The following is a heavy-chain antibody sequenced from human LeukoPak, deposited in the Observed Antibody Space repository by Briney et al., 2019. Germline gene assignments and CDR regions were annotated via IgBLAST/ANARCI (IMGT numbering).Heavy chain of an antibody. CDR2: IRGSGSST. J-gene: IGHJ4*02. V-gene: IGHV3-23*01. CDR3: ARGSELGYCIGGSCYFEY. CDR1: GFTFSTYA. D-gene: IGHD2-15*01. Sequence: GGSLRLSCAASGFTFSTYAMSWVRQAPGKGLGWVSVIRGSGSSTYYTDSVKGRFTISSDYAKNSLYLQMNSLRAEDTAVYYCARGSELGYCIGGSCYFEYWGQGTLVTVSS.